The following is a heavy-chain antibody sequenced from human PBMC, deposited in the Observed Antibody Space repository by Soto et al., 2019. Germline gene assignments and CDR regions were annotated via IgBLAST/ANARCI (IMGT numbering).Heavy chain of an antibody. Sequence: QVQLVQSGAEVKKPGSSVKVSCKASGGTFSSYAISWVRQAPGQGLEWMGGIIPIFGTANYAQKFQGRVTMTADESTSTADMELSSLRYEDTAVYDCARGAVRFGESPIDYWVQGTMVTVSS. D-gene: IGHD3-10*01. CDR2: IIPIFGTA. V-gene: IGHV1-69*19. CDR1: GGTFSSYA. J-gene: IGHJ4*02. CDR3: ARGAVRFGESPIDY.